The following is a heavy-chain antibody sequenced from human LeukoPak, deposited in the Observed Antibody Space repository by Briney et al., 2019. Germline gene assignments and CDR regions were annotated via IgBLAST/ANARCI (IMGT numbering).Heavy chain of an antibody. CDR2: ISAYNGNT. V-gene: IGHV1-18*01. CDR1: GYTFTSFG. CDR3: VRDLGVDTSMVFFDY. Sequence: ASVKVSCKASGYTFTSFGISWVRQAPGQGLEWLGWISAYNGNTKSAQKFQGRVTMTTDTSTNTAYMELRSLRSDDTAVFYCVRDLGVDTSMVFFDYWGQGTLVTVSS. J-gene: IGHJ4*02. D-gene: IGHD5-18*01.